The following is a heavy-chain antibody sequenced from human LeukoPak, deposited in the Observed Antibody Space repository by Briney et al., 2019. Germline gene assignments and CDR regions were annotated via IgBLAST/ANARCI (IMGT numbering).Heavy chain of an antibody. CDR3: ARDRAVADSYYYYYMDV. CDR2: INPNSGGT. V-gene: IGHV1-2*06. Sequence: ASVKVSCKASGYTFTGYYMHWVRQAPGQGLEWMGRINPNSGGTNYAQKFQGRVTMTRDTSISTAYMKLSRLRSDDTAVYYCARDRAVADSYYYYYMDVWGKGTTVTVSS. D-gene: IGHD6-19*01. CDR1: GYTFTGYY. J-gene: IGHJ6*03.